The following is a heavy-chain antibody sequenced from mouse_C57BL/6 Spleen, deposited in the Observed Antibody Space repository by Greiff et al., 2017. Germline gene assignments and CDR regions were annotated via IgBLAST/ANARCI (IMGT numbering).Heavy chain of an antibody. Sequence: VQLQQSGAELVRPGASVKLSCTASGFNIKDYYMHWVKQRPEQGLEWIGRIDPEDGDTEYAPKFQGKATMTADTSSNTAYLQLSSLTSEDTAVYYCTTFITTVVPLDDWGQGTTLTVSS. CDR2: IDPEDGDT. CDR1: GFNIKDYY. J-gene: IGHJ2*01. D-gene: IGHD1-1*01. V-gene: IGHV14-1*01. CDR3: TTFITTVVPLDD.